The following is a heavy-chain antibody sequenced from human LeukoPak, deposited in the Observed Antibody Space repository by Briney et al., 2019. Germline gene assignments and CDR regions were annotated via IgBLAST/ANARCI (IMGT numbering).Heavy chain of an antibody. CDR2: INHSGST. D-gene: IGHD7-27*01. Sequence: SETLSLTCAVYGGSFSGYYWSWIRHPPGKGLEWIGEINHSGSTNYNPSLKSRVTISVDTSKNQFSLKLSSVTAADTAVYYCTIESDWGLGIDYWGQGTLLTVSS. J-gene: IGHJ4*02. CDR1: GGSFSGYY. V-gene: IGHV4-34*01. CDR3: TIESDWGLGIDY.